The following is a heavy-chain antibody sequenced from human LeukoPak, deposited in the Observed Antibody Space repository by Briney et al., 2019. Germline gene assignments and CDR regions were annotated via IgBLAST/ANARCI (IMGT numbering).Heavy chain of an antibody. J-gene: IGHJ4*02. D-gene: IGHD4-17*01. CDR3: ASPPQVGDYWYFDY. V-gene: IGHV1-69*04. CDR1: GGTFISYA. CDR2: IIPILGIA. Sequence: SVTVSFTASGGTFISYAISWVRPAPGQGLEWMGRIIPILGIANYAQKFQGRVTITADKPTSTAYMELSSLRSEDTAVYYCASPPQVGDYWYFDYWGQGTLGTVSS.